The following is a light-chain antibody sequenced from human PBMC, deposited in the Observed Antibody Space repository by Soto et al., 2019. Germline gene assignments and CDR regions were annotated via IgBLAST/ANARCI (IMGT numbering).Light chain of an antibody. Sequence: QPVLTQPPSVSGAPGQRVTISCTGSSSNIGAGYDVHWYQQLPGTAPKLLIYGNNNRPSGVPDRFSGSKSGTSASLAITGLQAEDEADYYCQSYDSSLSVFYVFGTGTKLTVL. J-gene: IGLJ1*01. V-gene: IGLV1-40*01. CDR1: SSNIGAGYD. CDR2: GNN. CDR3: QSYDSSLSVFYV.